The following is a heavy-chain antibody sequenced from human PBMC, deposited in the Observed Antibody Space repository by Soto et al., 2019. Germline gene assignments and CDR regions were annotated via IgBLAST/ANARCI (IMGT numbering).Heavy chain of an antibody. CDR3: ARDGLVVTAYYYGMDV. J-gene: IGHJ6*02. CDR2: IWYDGSNK. D-gene: IGHD2-15*01. V-gene: IGHV3-33*01. CDR1: GFTFSSYG. Sequence: QVQLVESGGGVVQPGRSLRLSCAASGFTFSSYGMHWVRQAPGKGLEWVAVIWYDGSNKDYADSVKGRFTISRDNSKNTLYLEMNSLRAEDTAVYYCARDGLVVTAYYYGMDVWGQGTTVTVSS.